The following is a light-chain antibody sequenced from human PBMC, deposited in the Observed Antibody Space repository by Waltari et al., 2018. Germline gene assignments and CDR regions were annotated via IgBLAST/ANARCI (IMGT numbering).Light chain of an antibody. J-gene: IGLJ2*01. CDR1: SSDVGAYNY. CDR3: SSFTSSSTVL. Sequence: QSALTQAASVSGSPGQSITISCTGTSSDVGAYNYVSWYQQHPGKAPKLMIYDVSNRPSWCSNRFSGSKSGNTASLTISGLQAEDEADYYCSSFTSSSTVLFGGGTRLSVL. CDR2: DVS. V-gene: IGLV2-14*03.